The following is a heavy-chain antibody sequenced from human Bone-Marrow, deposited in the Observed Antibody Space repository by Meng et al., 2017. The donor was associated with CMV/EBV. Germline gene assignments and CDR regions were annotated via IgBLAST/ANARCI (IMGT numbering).Heavy chain of an antibody. D-gene: IGHD3-3*01. CDR3: ARRSYYDFWSGYLGGYGMDV. J-gene: IGHJ6*02. CDR1: TYSISTDYY. V-gene: IGHV4-38-2*02. Sequence: SETLSLTCTVSTYSISTDYYWGWIRQPPGKGLEWVSSIYQSGSTYYNPSLKSRVTISVDRSKNQFSLKLSSVTAADTAVYYCARRSYYDFWSGYLGGYGMDVWGQGTTVTVSS. CDR2: IYQSGST.